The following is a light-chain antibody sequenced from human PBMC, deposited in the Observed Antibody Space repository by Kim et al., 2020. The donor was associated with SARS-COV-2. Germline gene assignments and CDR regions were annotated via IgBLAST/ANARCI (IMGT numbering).Light chain of an antibody. CDR2: RDA. J-gene: IGLJ2*01. Sequence: QSATRACAGSASNIRADFGFHGYQQLAGTHAKLLSFRDAARPSVAPYRFSGARCGTSASVPITGLQADDEADYWCQACDSRRGGVVFGGGTRVTVL. CDR1: ASNIRADFG. CDR3: QACDSRRGGVV. V-gene: IGLV1-40*01.